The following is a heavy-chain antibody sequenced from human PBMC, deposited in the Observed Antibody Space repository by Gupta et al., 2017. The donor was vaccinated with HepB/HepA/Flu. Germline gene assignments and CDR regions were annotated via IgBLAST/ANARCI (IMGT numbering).Heavy chain of an antibody. V-gene: IGHV3-23*01. Sequence: VRQAPGKALEWVSAISGSGHSTYYADSVKGRFTISRDNSNNSLYLQMTSLRAEDTAVYSCVNGVRNLGMTVGGDHWGRGTLVTVPS. J-gene: IGHJ4*01. CDR2: ISGSGHST. D-gene: IGHD1-14*01. CDR3: VNGVRNLGMTVGGDH.